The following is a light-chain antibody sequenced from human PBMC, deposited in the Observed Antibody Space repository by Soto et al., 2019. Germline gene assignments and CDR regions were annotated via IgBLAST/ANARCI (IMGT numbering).Light chain of an antibody. CDR3: QQYGSSPPFT. CDR1: QTVICNY. Sequence: EIVLTQSPDTLSLSPGERATLSCRASQTVICNYLAWHQQKPGQTPRLLIYGASTRATGIPDRFSGSGSGTDFTLTISRLEPEDFAVYFCQQYGSSPPFTFGPGTKVDIK. J-gene: IGKJ3*01. V-gene: IGKV3-20*01. CDR2: GAS.